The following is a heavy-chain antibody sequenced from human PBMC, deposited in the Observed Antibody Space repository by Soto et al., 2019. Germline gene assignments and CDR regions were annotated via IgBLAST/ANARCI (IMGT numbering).Heavy chain of an antibody. V-gene: IGHV1-18*01. D-gene: IGHD2-15*01. CDR3: ARDRKIVVVVAAGHWFDP. CDR2: ISAYNGNT. CDR1: GYTFTSYG. J-gene: IGHJ5*02. Sequence: ASVKVSCKASGYTFTSYGISWVRQAPGQGLEWMGRISAYNGNTNYAQKLQGRVTMTTDTSTSTAYMELRSLRSDDTAVYYCARDRKIVVVVAAGHWFDPWGQGTLVTVSS.